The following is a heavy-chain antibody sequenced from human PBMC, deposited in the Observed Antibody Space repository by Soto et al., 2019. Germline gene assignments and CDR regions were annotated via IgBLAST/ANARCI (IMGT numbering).Heavy chain of an antibody. CDR1: GYTFTSYY. CDR2: INPSNST. Sequence: QVQLVQSGAEVKKPGASVKVSCKASGYTFTSYYMHWVRQAPGQGLEWMGIINPSNSTTYAQKFQGRVTMTRDTSKSTVYMELSSLRAEDTAVYYCARVYCSGGSCYSIDYWGQGTLVTVSS. V-gene: IGHV1-46*03. D-gene: IGHD2-15*01. J-gene: IGHJ4*02. CDR3: ARVYCSGGSCYSIDY.